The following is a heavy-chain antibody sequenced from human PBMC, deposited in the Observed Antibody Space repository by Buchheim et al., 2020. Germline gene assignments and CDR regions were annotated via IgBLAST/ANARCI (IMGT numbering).Heavy chain of an antibody. D-gene: IGHD2-8*01. CDR1: GGSISSYY. V-gene: IGHV4-59*01. CDR3: AREEGYCTNGVCIYGMDV. J-gene: IGHJ6*02. Sequence: QVQLQESGPGLVKPSETLSLTCTVSGGSISSYYWSWIRQPPGKGLEWIGYIYYSGSTNYNPSLKSRVTISVATSNNQFSLKLSSVTAADTAVYYCAREEGYCTNGVCIYGMDVWGQGTT. CDR2: IYYSGST.